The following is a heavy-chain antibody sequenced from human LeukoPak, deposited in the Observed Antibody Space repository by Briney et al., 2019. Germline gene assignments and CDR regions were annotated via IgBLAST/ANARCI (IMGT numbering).Heavy chain of an antibody. CDR2: IHYDGTT. J-gene: IGHJ4*02. CDR3: ARQRGLKSSGFEAGDY. CDR1: GVSISSSY. D-gene: IGHD6-19*01. V-gene: IGHV4-59*08. Sequence: SETLSLTCTVSGVSISSSYWSWIRQPPGKGLEWIGYIHYDGTTNYTPTLKSRLTLSVDTSKNQLSLKLSSVTAADTAVYYCARQRGLKSSGFEAGDYWGQGTLVTVSS.